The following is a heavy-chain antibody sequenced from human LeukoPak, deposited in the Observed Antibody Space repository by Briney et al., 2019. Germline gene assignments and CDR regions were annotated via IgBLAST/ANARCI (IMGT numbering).Heavy chain of an antibody. J-gene: IGHJ4*02. CDR2: IYWDDDK. Sequence: SGPTLVNPTQTLTLTCTFSGLSFNTSGVGVGWIRQPPGKALEWLALIYWDDDKRYSPSLKSRLIITKDTSKNQVVLKMTNIDPEDTATYYCAHSGFCTAGSCYSFFDYWGQGALVTVSS. V-gene: IGHV2-5*02. D-gene: IGHD2-15*01. CDR3: AHSGFCTAGSCYSFFDY. CDR1: GLSFNTSGVG.